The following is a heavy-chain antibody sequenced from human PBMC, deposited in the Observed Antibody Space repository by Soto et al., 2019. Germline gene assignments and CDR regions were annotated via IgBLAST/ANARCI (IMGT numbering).Heavy chain of an antibody. D-gene: IGHD3-16*01. CDR2: ISGSAGTT. Sequence: EVQLLESGGGLVQPGGSLRLSCAAPGFTFSLFAMSWVRQAPGKGLEWVSGISGSAGTTYYTDSLKGRFTISRDNSKNTLYLQMNSLRAEDTAVYYCANWGKSGSDYWGQGTLVTVSS. CDR3: ANWGKSGSDY. V-gene: IGHV3-23*01. J-gene: IGHJ4*02. CDR1: GFTFSLFA.